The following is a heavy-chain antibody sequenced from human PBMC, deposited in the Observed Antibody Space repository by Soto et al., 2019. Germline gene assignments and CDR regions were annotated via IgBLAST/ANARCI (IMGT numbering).Heavy chain of an antibody. J-gene: IGHJ3*02. CDR2: IILIFGTA. Sequence: SVKVSCKASGGTFSSYAISWVRQAPGQGLEWMGGIILIFGTANYAQKFQGRVTITADESTSTAYMELSSLRSEDTAVYYCASMGGGYYDSSGYYYDGLDIWGQGTMVTVSS. CDR1: GGTFSSYA. V-gene: IGHV1-69*13. D-gene: IGHD3-22*01. CDR3: ASMGGGYYDSSGYYYDGLDI.